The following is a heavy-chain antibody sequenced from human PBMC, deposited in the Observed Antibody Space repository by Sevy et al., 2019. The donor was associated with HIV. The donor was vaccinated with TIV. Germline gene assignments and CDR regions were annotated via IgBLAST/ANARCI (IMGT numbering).Heavy chain of an antibody. CDR2: IYSSGST. CDR1: GGSVRSGSYY. CDR3: VRYPDSTGYYPAFDI. V-gene: IGHV4-61*01. J-gene: IGHJ3*02. D-gene: IGHD3-22*01. Sequence: SETLSLTCTVSGGSVRSGSYYWSWIRQPPGKGLEWIGYIYSSGSTISNPSLESRVSISVDTSKNQVSLKLASVTAADTAVYYCVRYPDSTGYYPAFDIWGQGTMVTVSS.